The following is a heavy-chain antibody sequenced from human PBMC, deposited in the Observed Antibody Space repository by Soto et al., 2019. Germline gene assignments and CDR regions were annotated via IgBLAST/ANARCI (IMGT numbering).Heavy chain of an antibody. V-gene: IGHV4-30-4*01. CDR3: ARGRSGDKVDY. D-gene: IGHD7-27*01. J-gene: IGHJ4*02. CDR2: IYNGGNT. CDR1: GGSISNVNYC. Sequence: QVQLQESGPGLVKPSETLSLTCTVSGGSISNVNYCWSWIRQSPDKALEWMGHIYNGGNTYNNPALKSRVTISEDTTTNQYSLKLSSESAADTAVYYRARGRSGDKVDYWGQETLVTDSS.